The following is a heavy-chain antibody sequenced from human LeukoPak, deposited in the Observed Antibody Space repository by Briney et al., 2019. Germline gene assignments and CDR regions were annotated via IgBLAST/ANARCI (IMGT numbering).Heavy chain of an antibody. Sequence: GGSLRLSCATSGFTFSNYGMAWVRQAPGKGLEWVSAISSSGGNTYYADSVKGRFTISRDNSKNTLYLQMDSLRAEDTAVYYCARRAGAYSHPYDYWGQGTLVTVSS. CDR2: ISSSGGNT. V-gene: IGHV3-23*01. CDR1: GFTFSNYG. D-gene: IGHD4/OR15-4a*01. J-gene: IGHJ4*02. CDR3: ARRAGAYSHPYDY.